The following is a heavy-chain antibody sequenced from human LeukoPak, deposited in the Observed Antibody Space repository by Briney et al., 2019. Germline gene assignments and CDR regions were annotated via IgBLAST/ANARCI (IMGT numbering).Heavy chain of an antibody. Sequence: GASVKVSCKASGYTFTTYDINWVRQATGQGLEWMGWVNPNSGDTDYAQKFQGRVTITRDTSISTAYMELSSLRSEDTAVYYCARLLSVGGWFDPWGQGTLVTVSS. J-gene: IGHJ5*02. CDR2: VNPNSGDT. D-gene: IGHD2-15*01. V-gene: IGHV1-8*03. CDR3: ARLLSVGGWFDP. CDR1: GYTFTTYD.